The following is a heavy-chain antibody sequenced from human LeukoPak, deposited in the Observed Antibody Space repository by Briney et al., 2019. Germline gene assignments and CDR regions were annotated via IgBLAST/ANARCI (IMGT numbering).Heavy chain of an antibody. CDR1: GYTFTNYA. CDR3: AREGRFYHDSGNYYAFNWFDP. J-gene: IGHJ5*02. V-gene: IGHV7-4-1*02. CDR2: INTNTGNP. Sequence: EASVKVSCKASGYTFTNYAINWVRQAPGQGLEWMGWINTNTGNPTYAQGFTGRFVFSLDTPVSTAYLQISSLKAEDTAVYYCAREGRFYHDSGNYYAFNWFDPWGQGTLVTVSS. D-gene: IGHD3-10*01.